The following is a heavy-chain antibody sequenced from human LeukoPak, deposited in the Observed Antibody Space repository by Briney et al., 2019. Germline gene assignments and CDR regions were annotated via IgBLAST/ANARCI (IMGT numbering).Heavy chain of an antibody. Sequence: SETLSLTCTVSGGSISSGSYYWSWIRQPAGKGLEWIGRIYTSGSTNYNPSLKSRVTISIDASKNQFSLRLTSVTAADTAVYYCTRGGELMNYWGQRTLVTVSS. CDR2: IYTSGST. D-gene: IGHD1-26*01. CDR1: GGSISSGSYY. J-gene: IGHJ4*02. CDR3: TRGGELMNY. V-gene: IGHV4-61*02.